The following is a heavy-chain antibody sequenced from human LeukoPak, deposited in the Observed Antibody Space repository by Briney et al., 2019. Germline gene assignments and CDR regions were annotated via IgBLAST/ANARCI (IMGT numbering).Heavy chain of an antibody. V-gene: IGHV3-53*01. D-gene: IGHD3/OR15-3a*01. J-gene: IGHJ4*02. CDR3: ARGWTSGDYFDY. CDR2: IYSGGST. CDR1: GFTVSSNY. Sequence: PGGSLRLSCAASGFTVSSNYMNWVRQAPGKGLEGVSVIYSGGSTFYSDSVKGRFTISRDSSKTTLYLHMNSLRAEDTAVYYCARGWTSGDYFDYWGQGTLVTVSS.